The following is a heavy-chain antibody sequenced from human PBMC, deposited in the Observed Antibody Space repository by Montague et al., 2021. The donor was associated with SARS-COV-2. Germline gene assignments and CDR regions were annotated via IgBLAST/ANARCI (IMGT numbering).Heavy chain of an antibody. J-gene: IGHJ6*04. Sequence: SETLSLTCAVYGASFSGYYWSWIRQPPGKGLEWIGEINHSGSTNYNPSLKSRVTISVDTSKNQFSLELSSVTAADTAVYYCTREGYQVLWSDYYYYGMDVRGKGTTVTVA. D-gene: IGHD2-2*01. CDR3: TREGYQVLWSDYYYYGMDV. CDR2: INHSGST. V-gene: IGHV4-34*01. CDR1: GASFSGYY.